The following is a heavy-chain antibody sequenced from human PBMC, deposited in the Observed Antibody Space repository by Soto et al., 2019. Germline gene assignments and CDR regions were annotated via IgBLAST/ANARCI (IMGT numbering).Heavy chain of an antibody. D-gene: IGHD1-20*01. V-gene: IGHV1-69*13. CDR1: GGTFSSYG. CDR3: ARGDNWNDEDFGSFDY. CDR2: ITPIFGTA. J-gene: IGHJ4*02. Sequence: GASVKVSCKASGGTFSSYGISCVRQAPGQGLEWMGGITPIFGTANYAQKFQGRVTITADESTNTAYMELSSLRSEDTAVYYCARGDNWNDEDFGSFDYWGQGTLVTV.